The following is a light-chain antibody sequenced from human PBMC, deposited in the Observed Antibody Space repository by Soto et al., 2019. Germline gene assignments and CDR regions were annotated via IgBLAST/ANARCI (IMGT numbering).Light chain of an antibody. CDR2: GAS. CDR1: QSVSSN. V-gene: IGKV3D-15*01. J-gene: IGKJ5*01. Sequence: EIVLTQSPGTLSLSPGERATLSCMASQSVSSNLAWYQQKRGQAPRLLIYGASTRATGIPARFSGSGSGTEFTLAITSLQSEDFAVYYCQQYNNWPAITFGQGTRLEIK. CDR3: QQYNNWPAIT.